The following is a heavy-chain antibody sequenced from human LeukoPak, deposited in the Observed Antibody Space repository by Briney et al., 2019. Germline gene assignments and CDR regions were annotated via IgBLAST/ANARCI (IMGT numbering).Heavy chain of an antibody. Sequence: SETLSLTCAVYGGSFSGYYWSWIRQPPGKGLEWIGEINHSGSTNYNPSLKSRVTISVDTSKNQFSLKLSSVTAADTAVYYCARGPFHIVVVPAHGMDVWGQGTTVTVSS. CDR3: ARGPFHIVVVPAHGMDV. CDR2: INHSGST. CDR1: GGSFSGYY. V-gene: IGHV4-34*01. D-gene: IGHD2-2*01. J-gene: IGHJ6*02.